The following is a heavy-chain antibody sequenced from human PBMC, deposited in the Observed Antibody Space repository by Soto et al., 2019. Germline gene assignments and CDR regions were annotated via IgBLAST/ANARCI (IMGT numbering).Heavy chain of an antibody. J-gene: IGHJ6*02. CDR2: ISWDGGST. CDR1: GFTFDDYT. V-gene: IGHV3-43*01. D-gene: IGHD6-13*01. Sequence: GSLRLSCAASGFTFDDYTMHWVRQAPGKGLEWVSLISWDGGSTYYADSVKGRFTISRDNSKNSLYLQMNSLRTEDTALYYCAKADIAAAGTYYYYGMDVWGQGTTVTVSS. CDR3: AKADIAAAGTYYYYGMDV.